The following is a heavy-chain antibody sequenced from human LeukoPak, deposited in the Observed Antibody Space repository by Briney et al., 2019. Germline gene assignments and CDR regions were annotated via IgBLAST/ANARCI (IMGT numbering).Heavy chain of an antibody. CDR1: GFTFSSYA. CDR2: ISGSGGST. D-gene: IGHD6-6*01. CDR3: AKVSSSIASYYYYYGMDV. V-gene: IGHV3-23*01. Sequence: GGSLRLSCAASGFTFSSYAMSWVRQAPGKRLEWVSAISGSGGSTYYADSVKGRFTISRDNSKNTLYLQMNSLRAEDTAVYYCAKVSSSIASYYYYYGMDVWGQGTTVTVSS. J-gene: IGHJ6*02.